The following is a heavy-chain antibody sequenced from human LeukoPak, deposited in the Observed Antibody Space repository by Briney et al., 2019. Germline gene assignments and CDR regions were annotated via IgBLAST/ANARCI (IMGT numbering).Heavy chain of an antibody. CDR3: ARSGMVTSYYFDY. CDR2: IIPIFGTA. J-gene: IGHJ4*02. D-gene: IGHD2-15*01. V-gene: IGHV1-69*13. CDR1: GGTFSSYA. Sequence: SAKVSCKASGGTFSSYAISWVRQAPGQGLEWMGGIIPIFGTANYAQKFQGRVTITADESTSTAYMELSSLRSEDTAVYYCARSGMVTSYYFDYWGQGTLVTVSS.